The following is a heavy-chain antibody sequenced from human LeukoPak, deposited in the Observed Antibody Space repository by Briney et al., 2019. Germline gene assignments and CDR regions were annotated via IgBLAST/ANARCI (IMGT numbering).Heavy chain of an antibody. Sequence: SVKVSCKASGGTFSSYAISWVRQAPGQGLEWMGGIIPIFGTANYAQKFQGRVTITVDESTSTAYMELSSLRSEDTAVYYCARARPSSSRSLYYYYMDVWGKGTTVTVSS. CDR2: IIPIFGTA. D-gene: IGHD6-6*01. CDR3: ARARPSSSRSLYYYYMDV. V-gene: IGHV1-69*13. CDR1: GGTFSSYA. J-gene: IGHJ6*03.